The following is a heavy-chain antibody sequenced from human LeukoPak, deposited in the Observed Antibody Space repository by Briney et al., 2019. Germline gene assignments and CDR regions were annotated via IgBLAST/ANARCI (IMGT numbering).Heavy chain of an antibody. V-gene: IGHV4-38-2*02. J-gene: IGHJ4*02. Sequence: SETLSLTCSVSGYSLSNGYYWGWIRQSPGKGLEWIGSIYQSGTTNHNPSLKSRVTMSIDTSKNQFSLKLMSVTAADTAMYYCVREEQRGFDYWGQGTLVTVSS. CDR1: GYSLSNGYY. CDR3: VREEQRGFDY. CDR2: IYQSGTT. D-gene: IGHD1/OR15-1a*01.